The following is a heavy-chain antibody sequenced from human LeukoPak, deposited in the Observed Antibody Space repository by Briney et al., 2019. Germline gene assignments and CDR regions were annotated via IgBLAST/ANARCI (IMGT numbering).Heavy chain of an antibody. CDR1: TFTFSSYG. CDR2: IWFDGSKR. V-gene: IGHV3-33*01. D-gene: IGHD3-10*01. Sequence: GGSLRLSCAASTFTFSSYGMHWVRQAPGKGLEWVAMIWFDGSKRYCAESVKGRFTISRDNPKNTLYLQINSLRAEDTAVYYCARDRGSGSYEGYYSDYWGQGTLVTVSS. J-gene: IGHJ4*02. CDR3: ARDRGSGSYEGYYSDY.